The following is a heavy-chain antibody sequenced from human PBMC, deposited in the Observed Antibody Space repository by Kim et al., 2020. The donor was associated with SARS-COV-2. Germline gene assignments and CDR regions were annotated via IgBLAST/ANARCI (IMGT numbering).Heavy chain of an antibody. Sequence: GGSLRLSCAASGFIFSDHYMDWVRQAPGKGLEWVGRTRNKANSYAAEYAASVKSRFTISRDDSRNSLYLQMNSLKTEDTAVYYCAREIGGNYFDYWGQGTLVTVSS. CDR2: TRNKANSYAA. CDR3: AREIGGNYFDY. V-gene: IGHV3-72*01. CDR1: GFIFSDHY. J-gene: IGHJ4*02.